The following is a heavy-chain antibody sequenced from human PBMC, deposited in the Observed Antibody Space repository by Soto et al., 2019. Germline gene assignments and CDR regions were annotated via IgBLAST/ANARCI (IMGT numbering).Heavy chain of an antibody. V-gene: IGHV3-23*01. J-gene: IGHJ3*02. CDR3: AKALGAISYDSRGLIRLRVFDI. D-gene: IGHD3-22*01. CDR1: GFTYSSYA. Sequence: PWGCLRLSCAACGFTYSSYAMSWVSQAPGKGLEWVSAISGSGGSTYYADSVKGRFTISRDNSKNTLYLQMNSLRAEDTAVYYCAKALGAISYDSRGLIRLRVFDIWGQGTMVTVSS. CDR2: ISGSGGST.